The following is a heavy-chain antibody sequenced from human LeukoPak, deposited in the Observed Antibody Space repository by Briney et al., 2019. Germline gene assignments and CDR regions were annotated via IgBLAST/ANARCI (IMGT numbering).Heavy chain of an antibody. CDR1: GYTFTSYD. Sequence: ASVKVSCKASGYTFTSYDINWVRQATGQGLEWMGWMNPNSGNTGYAQKFQGRVTMTRNTSISTAYMELSSLRSEDTAVYYCTSSIGVSTVIPAAMSYYYGMDVWGQGTTVTVSS. CDR2: MNPNSGNT. CDR3: TSSIGVSTVIPAAMSYYYGMDV. V-gene: IGHV1-8*01. J-gene: IGHJ6*02. D-gene: IGHD2-2*01.